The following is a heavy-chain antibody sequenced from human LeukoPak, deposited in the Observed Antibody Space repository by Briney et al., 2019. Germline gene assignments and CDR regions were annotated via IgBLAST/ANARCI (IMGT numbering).Heavy chain of an antibody. V-gene: IGHV4-59*12. CDR3: ARDTGTTVLDAFDI. CDR2: IYCSGST. Sequence: PSETLSLTCTVSGGSISSYYWSWIRQPPGKRLEWIGHIYCSGSTNYNPSLKSRVTMSVDTSKNQFSPKLSSVTAADTAVYYCARDTGTTVLDAFDIWGQGTMVTVSS. J-gene: IGHJ3*02. CDR1: GGSISSYY. D-gene: IGHD1-7*01.